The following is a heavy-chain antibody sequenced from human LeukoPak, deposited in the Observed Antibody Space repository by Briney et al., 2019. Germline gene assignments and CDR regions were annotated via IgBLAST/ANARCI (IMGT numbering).Heavy chain of an antibody. J-gene: IGHJ4*02. Sequence: GGSLRLSCAASGFTFSSYSMNWVRQAPGKGLEWVSSISSSSSYIYYADSVKGRFTISRDNAKNSLYLQMNSLRAEDTAVYYCARVVRFLEWLFDYWGQGTLVTVSS. V-gene: IGHV3-21*01. CDR2: ISSSSSYI. CDR3: ARVVRFLEWLFDY. D-gene: IGHD3-3*01. CDR1: GFTFSSYS.